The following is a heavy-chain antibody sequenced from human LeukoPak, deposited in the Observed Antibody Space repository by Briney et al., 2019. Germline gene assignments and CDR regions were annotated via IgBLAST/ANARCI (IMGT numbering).Heavy chain of an antibody. J-gene: IGHJ2*01. CDR2: ISGGGGST. D-gene: IGHD4-17*01. CDR1: GFTFSSYA. Sequence: PGGSLRLSCAASGFTFSSYAMSWVRQAPGKGLEWVSAISGGGGSTSYEESAKGRFTIYRDNSKNTLYLQMNRLRAEDTAVYYCAKDSYGDYGYWYFDLWGRGTLVTVSS. V-gene: IGHV3-23*01. CDR3: AKDSYGDYGYWYFDL.